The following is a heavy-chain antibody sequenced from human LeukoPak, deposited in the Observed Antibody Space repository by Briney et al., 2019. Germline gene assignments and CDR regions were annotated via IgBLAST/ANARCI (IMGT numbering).Heavy chain of an antibody. CDR2: IYYGATT. Sequence: SETLSLTCNVSGGSIGRYFWSWIRQPPGKTLEWIGYIYYGATTAYNPSFKSRVTISVDTPKNQVSLKLKSVTAADMAFYYCARGDGSGWSGGRNFPHWGQGTLVTVSS. J-gene: IGHJ1*01. CDR3: ARGDGSGWSGGRNFPH. D-gene: IGHD6-19*01. V-gene: IGHV4-59*01. CDR1: GGSIGRYF.